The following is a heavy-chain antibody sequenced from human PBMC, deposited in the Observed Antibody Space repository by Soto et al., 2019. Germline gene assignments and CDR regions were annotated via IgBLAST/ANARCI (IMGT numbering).Heavy chain of an antibody. D-gene: IGHD2-15*01. CDR2: IHHREST. Sequence: QVQLQESGPGLVKPSGTLSLTCAVSGGSVRSNNWWFWVRQPPGKGLEWIGEIHHRESTNLNPSLKSRVTISVDRSKNEFSLNVKSVTAADTAVYYCGCRVEDISYDYYGMDVWGQGTTVTVSS. CDR3: GCRVEDISYDYYGMDV. V-gene: IGHV4-4*02. J-gene: IGHJ6*02. CDR1: GGSVRSNNW.